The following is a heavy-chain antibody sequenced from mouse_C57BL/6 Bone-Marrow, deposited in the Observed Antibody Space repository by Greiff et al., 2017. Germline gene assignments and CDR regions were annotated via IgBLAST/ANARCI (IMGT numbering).Heavy chain of an antibody. J-gene: IGHJ1*03. D-gene: IGHD1-1*01. Sequence: VQLVESGPELVKPGASVKLSCKASGYTFTSYDINWVKQRPGQGLEWIGWIYPRDGSTKYNEKFKVKATLTVDTSSSTAYMELHSLTSEDSAVYFCARLEFDGSSGDWYFDVWGTGTTVTVSS. CDR2: IYPRDGST. CDR3: ARLEFDGSSGDWYFDV. CDR1: GYTFTSYD. V-gene: IGHV1-85*01.